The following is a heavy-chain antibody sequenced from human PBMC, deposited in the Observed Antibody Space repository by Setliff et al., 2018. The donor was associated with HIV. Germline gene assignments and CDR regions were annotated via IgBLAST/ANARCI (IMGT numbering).Heavy chain of an antibody. D-gene: IGHD3-3*01. J-gene: IGHJ6*03. CDR1: GFTFSSYA. CDR2: ISGTGGTT. V-gene: IGHV3-23*01. Sequence: GGSLRLSCAASGFTFSSYAMSWVRQAPGKGLEWVSVISGTGGTTYYADFVKGRFTISRDNSKNTLYLQMNSLRAEDTAVYYCAKGVTIFGVVIKDYYYYMDVWGKGTTVTVSS. CDR3: AKGVTIFGVVIKDYYYYMDV.